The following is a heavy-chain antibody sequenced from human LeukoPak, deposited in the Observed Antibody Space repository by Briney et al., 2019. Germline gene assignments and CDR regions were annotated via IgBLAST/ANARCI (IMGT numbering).Heavy chain of an antibody. V-gene: IGHV3-74*01. J-gene: IGHJ3*01. CDR1: GFTLSNYW. D-gene: IGHD1-26*01. CDR3: ARAIGWDEPFDL. Sequence: GGSLRLSCSASGFTLSNYWIHWVRQAPGKGLVWVSRINTDGSSTNYADSVRGRFTVSRDNAKNTLDLQMNSLRVEDTAVYYCARAIGWDEPFDLWGHGTLVTVSS. CDR2: INTDGSST.